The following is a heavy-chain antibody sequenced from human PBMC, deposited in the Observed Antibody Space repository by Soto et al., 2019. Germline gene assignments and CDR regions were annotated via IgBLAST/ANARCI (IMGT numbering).Heavy chain of an antibody. V-gene: IGHV1-3*01. J-gene: IGHJ5*02. D-gene: IGHD3-22*01. CDR1: GYTFTSYA. CDR3: ARARGYSSGYNWFDP. Sequence: GASVKVSCKASGYTFTSYAMHWVRQAPGQRLEWMGWINAGNGNTKYSQKFQGRVTITRDTSASTAYMELSSLRSEDTAVYYCARARGYSSGYNWFDPWGQGTLVTVSS. CDR2: INAGNGNT.